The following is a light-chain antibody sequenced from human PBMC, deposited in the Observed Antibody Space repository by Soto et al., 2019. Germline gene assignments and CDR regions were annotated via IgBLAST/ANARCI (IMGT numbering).Light chain of an antibody. J-gene: IGKJ1*01. V-gene: IGKV2-28*01. CDR2: LGS. CDR3: LQDINYPWT. CDR1: PSLLNNNGYHY. Sequence: DSVITQSPLSLHVTPVESASISCRSSPSLLNNNGYHYLDWYLQKPGKSPQLLIYLGSNRASGVPDRFSGSGSGTDFTLAISSLQPEDSATYYCLQDINYPWTFGQGTKVDI.